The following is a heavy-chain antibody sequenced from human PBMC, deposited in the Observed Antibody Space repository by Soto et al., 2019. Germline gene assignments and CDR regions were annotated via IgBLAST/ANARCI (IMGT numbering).Heavy chain of an antibody. J-gene: IGHJ4*02. Sequence: PSATLYLTCAVYGGSFSAYFWTWIRQPPGRGLEWLGEINHSGSSNFNPSLKSRLTISMDTSKNQFSLQLNSVTAADTAVYYCTACIGGYSSGFEYWGQGTLVTVSS. CDR2: INHSGSS. CDR3: TACIGGYSSGFEY. V-gene: IGHV4-34*01. CDR1: GGSFSAYF. D-gene: IGHD2-15*01.